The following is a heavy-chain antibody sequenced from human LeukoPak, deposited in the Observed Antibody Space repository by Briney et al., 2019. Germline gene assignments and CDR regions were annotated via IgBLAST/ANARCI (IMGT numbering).Heavy chain of an antibody. Sequence: GRSLRLSCTVSGFRFGDYAMNWVRQAPGKGLEWVGFIRSKAYGGTTEYAASVRGRFNILRDDSKSIAYLQMNSLKTKDTAMYYCTREVSGWSLGDAFDIWGQGTMVTVSS. D-gene: IGHD6-19*01. CDR1: GFRFGDYA. CDR2: IRSKAYGGTT. J-gene: IGHJ3*02. V-gene: IGHV3-49*04. CDR3: TREVSGWSLGDAFDI.